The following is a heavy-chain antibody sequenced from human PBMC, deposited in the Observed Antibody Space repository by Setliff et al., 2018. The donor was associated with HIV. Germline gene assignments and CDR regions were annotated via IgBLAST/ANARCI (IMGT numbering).Heavy chain of an antibody. CDR3: ARVGYHGSGRYSFDY. D-gene: IGHD3-10*01. V-gene: IGHV4-38-2*01. Sequence: ETLSLTCAVSGYSISSGSYWGWIRQPPGKGLEWIGSIYYSGSSYYNPSLKSRVTISVDTSKNQFSLNLSSVTAAETAVYYCARVGYHGSGRYSFDYWGQGTLVTVSS. CDR1: GYSISSGSY. CDR2: IYYSGSS. J-gene: IGHJ4*02.